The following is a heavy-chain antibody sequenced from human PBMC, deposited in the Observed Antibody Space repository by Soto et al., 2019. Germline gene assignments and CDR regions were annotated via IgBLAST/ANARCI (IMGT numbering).Heavy chain of an antibody. D-gene: IGHD3-10*01. CDR2: INPSGST. Sequence: ASVKVSCKASGYTFTSYYMHWVRQAPGQGLEWMGIINPSGSTSYAQKFQGRVTMTRDTSTSTVYMELSSLRSEDTAVYYCAREEGFSGSYFTNDPNWFDPWGQGTLVTVSS. CDR1: GYTFTSYY. CDR3: AREEGFSGSYFTNDPNWFDP. V-gene: IGHV1-46*01. J-gene: IGHJ5*02.